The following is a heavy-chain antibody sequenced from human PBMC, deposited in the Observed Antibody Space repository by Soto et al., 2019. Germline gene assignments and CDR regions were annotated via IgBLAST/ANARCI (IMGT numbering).Heavy chain of an antibody. CDR2: ISSNGGTT. D-gene: IGHD1-7*01. CDR3: VRRXXGNYDY. CDR1: GFTFSSYD. J-gene: IGHJ4*02. V-gene: IGHV3-64*01. Sequence: EVQLAESGGGMVQPGGSLRLSCVASGFTFSSYDMHWVRQAPGKGLEYVSSISSNGGTTYYGNSVKGRFTISRDNXXXXXXXXXGXXXXXXXXXXYCVRRXXGNYDYWGQGTLVTVSS.